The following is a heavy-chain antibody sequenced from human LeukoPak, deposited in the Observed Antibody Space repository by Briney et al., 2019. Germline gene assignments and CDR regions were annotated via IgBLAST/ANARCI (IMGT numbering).Heavy chain of an antibody. CDR2: IYYSGST. J-gene: IGHJ4*02. D-gene: IGHD3-10*01. CDR3: ARKLGSQIDY. CDR1: GGSISSGGYY. Sequence: SETLSLTCTVSGGSISSGGYYWSWIRQHPGKGLEWIGYIYYSGSTYHNPSLKSRVTISVDTSKNQFSLKLSSVTAADTAVYYCARKLGSQIDYWGQGTLVTVSS. V-gene: IGHV4-31*03.